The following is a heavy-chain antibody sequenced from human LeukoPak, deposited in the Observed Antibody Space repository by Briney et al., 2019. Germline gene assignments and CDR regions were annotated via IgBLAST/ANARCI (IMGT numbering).Heavy chain of an antibody. D-gene: IGHD1-1*01. CDR3: ARVGGLEYYFDY. CDR1: GYTFTGYY. Sequence: ASVKVSCKASGYTFTGYYMHWVRQAPGQGLEWMGWINPKSGGTNYAQKFQGRVTITADESTSTAYMELSSLRSEDTAVYYCARVGGLEYYFDYWGQGTLVTVSS. V-gene: IGHV1-2*02. J-gene: IGHJ4*02. CDR2: INPKSGGT.